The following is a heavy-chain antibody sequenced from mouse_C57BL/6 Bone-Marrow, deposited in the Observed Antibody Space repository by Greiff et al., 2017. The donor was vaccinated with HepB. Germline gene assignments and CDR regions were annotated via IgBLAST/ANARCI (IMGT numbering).Heavy chain of an antibody. D-gene: IGHD2-4*01. CDR1: GYTFTDYN. CDR2: INPNNGGT. J-gene: IGHJ3*01. Sequence: EVKLQESGPELVKPGASVKIPCKASGYTFTDYNMDWVKQSHGKSLEWIGDINPNNGGTIYNQKFKGKATLTVDKSSSTAYMELRSLTSEDTAVYYCARKWDYDGFAYWGQGTLVTVSA. CDR3: ARKWDYDGFAY. V-gene: IGHV1-18*01.